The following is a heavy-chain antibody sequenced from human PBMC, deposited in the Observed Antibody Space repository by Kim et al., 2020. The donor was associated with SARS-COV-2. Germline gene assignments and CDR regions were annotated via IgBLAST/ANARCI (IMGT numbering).Heavy chain of an antibody. CDR2: VGAYNGDT. V-gene: IGHV1-18*01. J-gene: IGHJ4*02. Sequence: ASVKVSCKASGYTFTSYGISWVRQAPGQGLEWLGWVGAYNGDTNYAQNLQGRVTLTTDTSTSTAFLELRSLRSDDTAVYFCARDRGYCDDTFDYWGQGTLVTVSS. CDR1: GYTFTSYG. CDR3: ARDRGYCDDTFDY. D-gene: IGHD1-26*01.